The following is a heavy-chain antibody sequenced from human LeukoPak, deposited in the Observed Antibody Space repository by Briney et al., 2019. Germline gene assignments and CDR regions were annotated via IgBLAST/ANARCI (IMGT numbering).Heavy chain of an antibody. J-gene: IGHJ4*02. CDR3: ATVASGWYPDY. CDR1: GGSISSFY. Sequence: SETLSLTCTVSGGSISSFYYTWIRQPPGKGLEWIGYIDSNGITNYNSSLNSRVTISLDTSQNQFSLNLNSVTAADTAVYYCATVASGWYPDYWGQGALVTVAS. V-gene: IGHV4-59*01. D-gene: IGHD6-19*01. CDR2: IDSNGIT.